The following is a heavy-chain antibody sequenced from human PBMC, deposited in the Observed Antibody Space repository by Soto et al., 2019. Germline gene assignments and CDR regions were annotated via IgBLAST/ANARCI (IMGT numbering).Heavy chain of an antibody. Sequence: PSETLSLTCTVSGGSIRNYFWTCVRQAAGKGLEWIGRVYSDGVRKYNFSFESRVSMSVDTSKNQIFLKLNSVTAADTAVYYCARSGSLYYFEYWGQGSMVTVSS. CDR1: GGSIRNYF. D-gene: IGHD1-26*01. J-gene: IGHJ4*02. CDR3: ARSGSLYYFEY. V-gene: IGHV4-4*07. CDR2: VYSDGVR.